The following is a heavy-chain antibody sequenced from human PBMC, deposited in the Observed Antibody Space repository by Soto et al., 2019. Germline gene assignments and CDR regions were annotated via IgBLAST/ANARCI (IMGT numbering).Heavy chain of an antibody. J-gene: IGHJ4*02. V-gene: IGHV1-8*01. CDR3: ARGSLRAKYSSSWYFDY. D-gene: IGHD6-13*01. CDR2: MNPNSGNT. Sequence: ASVKVSCKASGYSFISYDINWVRQATGQGLEWMGWMNPNSGNTGIAQKFQDRVTMTRNTSTSTAYMEVRSLRSDDTAVYYCARGSLRAKYSSSWYFDYWGQGTLVTVSS. CDR1: GYSFISYD.